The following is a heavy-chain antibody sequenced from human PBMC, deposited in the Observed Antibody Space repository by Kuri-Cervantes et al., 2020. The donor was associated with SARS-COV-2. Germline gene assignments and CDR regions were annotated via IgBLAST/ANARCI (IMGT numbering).Heavy chain of an antibody. CDR3: ARMYYYDSKALDY. Sequence: GGSLRLSCAASGFTVSSNYMSWVRQAPGKGLEWVSVIYSGGSTYYADSVEGRFTISRDNSKNTLYLQMNSLRAEDTAVYYCARMYYYDSKALDYWDQGTLVTVSS. CDR2: IYSGGST. D-gene: IGHD3-22*01. CDR1: GFTVSSNY. V-gene: IGHV3-66*01. J-gene: IGHJ4*02.